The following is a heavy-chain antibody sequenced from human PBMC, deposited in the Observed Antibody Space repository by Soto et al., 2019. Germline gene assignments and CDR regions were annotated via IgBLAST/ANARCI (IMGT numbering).Heavy chain of an antibody. CDR2: INPSGGST. V-gene: IGHV1-46*03. CDR3: ARVDYYDSSGYAFDI. Sequence: ASLKVSCKASGYTFTSYYMHWVRQAPGQGLEWMGIINPSGGSTSYAQKFQGRVTMTRDTSTSTVYMELSSLRSEDTAVYYCARVDYYDSSGYAFDIWGQGTMVTVSS. D-gene: IGHD3-22*01. J-gene: IGHJ3*02. CDR1: GYTFTSYY.